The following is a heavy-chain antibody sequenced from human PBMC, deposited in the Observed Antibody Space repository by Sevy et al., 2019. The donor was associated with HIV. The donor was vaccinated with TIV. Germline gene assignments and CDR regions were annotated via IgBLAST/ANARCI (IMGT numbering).Heavy chain of an antibody. CDR1: GFTFSSYW. Sequence: GGSLRLSCAASGFTFSSYWMHWVRQAPGKGLVWVSRINSDGTNTNYADSVKGRFTISRDNAKNTLYLQMNSLRAEDTAVHYCARVAAGMGQQIDYWGQGTLVTVSS. J-gene: IGHJ4*02. V-gene: IGHV3-74*01. CDR3: ARVAAGMGQQIDY. CDR2: INSDGTNT. D-gene: IGHD6-19*01.